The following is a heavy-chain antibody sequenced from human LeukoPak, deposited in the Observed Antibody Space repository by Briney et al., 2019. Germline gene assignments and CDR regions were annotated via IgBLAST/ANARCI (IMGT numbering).Heavy chain of an antibody. CDR2: INPNSGGT. CDR3: VRGARPHYDFWSGPSVNVFDI. V-gene: IGHV1-2*02. Sequence: ASVKVSCKASGYTFTGYYMHWVRQAPGQGLEWMGWINPNSGGTNYAQKFQGRVTMTRDTSISTAYMELSRLRSDDTAVYYCVRGARPHYDFWSGPSVNVFDIWGQGTMVTVS. J-gene: IGHJ3*02. CDR1: GYTFTGYY. D-gene: IGHD3-3*01.